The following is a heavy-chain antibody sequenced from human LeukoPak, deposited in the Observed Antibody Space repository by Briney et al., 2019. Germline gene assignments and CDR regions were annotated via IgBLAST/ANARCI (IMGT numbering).Heavy chain of an antibody. V-gene: IGHV3-23*01. J-gene: IGHJ6*02. CDR1: GFTFSSYA. Sequence: GGSLRLSCAASGFTFSSYAMSWVRQAPGKGLEWVSAISGSGGSTYYADSVKGRFTISRDNSKNTLYLQMNSLRAEDTVVYYCAKEKRYGSGQLYYYGMDVWGQGTTVTVSS. CDR3: AKEKRYGSGQLYYYGMDV. CDR2: ISGSGGST. D-gene: IGHD3-10*01.